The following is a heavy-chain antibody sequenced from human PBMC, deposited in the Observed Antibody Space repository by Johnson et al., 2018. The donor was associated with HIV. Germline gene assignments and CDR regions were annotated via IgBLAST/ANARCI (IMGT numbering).Heavy chain of an antibody. D-gene: IGHD1-7*01. CDR2: ISHDGSHK. V-gene: IGHV3-30*18. CDR1: GFTFSS. J-gene: IGHJ3*01. Sequence: QVQLVESGGGVVQPGRSLRLSCAASGFTFSSMHWDRQAPGKGLEWVAVISHDGSHKYYADSVKGRFTISRDNSKNTLYLQMNSLRIDDTGVYYCAKDLGAAELTPDVFDRWGKGTMVTVSS. CDR3: AKDLGAAELTPDVFDR.